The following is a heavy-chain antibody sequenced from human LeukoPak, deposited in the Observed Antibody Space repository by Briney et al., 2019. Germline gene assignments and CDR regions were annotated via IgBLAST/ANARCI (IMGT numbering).Heavy chain of an antibody. D-gene: IGHD2-2*01. CDR3: ARRYCSSTSCNPYFFDF. Sequence: GESLKISCKGSGYTFTTYWIGWVRQMPGKGLEWMGIIYPGDSDPRYSPSFQGQVTISADKSISTAYLRWSSLKASDSAIYYCARRYCSSTSCNPYFFDFWGQGTLVTVSS. CDR1: GYTFTTYW. V-gene: IGHV5-51*01. J-gene: IGHJ4*02. CDR2: IYPGDSDP.